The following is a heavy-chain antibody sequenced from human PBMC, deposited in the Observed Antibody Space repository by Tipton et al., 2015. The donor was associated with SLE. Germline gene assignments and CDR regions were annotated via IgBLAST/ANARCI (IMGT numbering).Heavy chain of an antibody. Sequence: QLVQSGAEVKKPGESLKISCKGSGYSFTIFWIGWVRQMPGKGLVWMGIIYPGDSDTRYSPSFQGQVTIPADKSISTVYLQWSSLKASDNAMFYCVRLGSGKLWTSYYFADWGQGTLVTVS. D-gene: IGHD3-10*01. CDR2: IYPGDSDT. CDR3: VRLGSGKLWTSYYFAD. CDR1: GYSFTIFW. V-gene: IGHV5-51*03. J-gene: IGHJ4*02.